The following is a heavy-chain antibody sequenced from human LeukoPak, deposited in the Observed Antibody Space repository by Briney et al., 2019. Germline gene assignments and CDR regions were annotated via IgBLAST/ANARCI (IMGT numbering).Heavy chain of an antibody. Sequence: GGSLRLSCAASRCTFSSYAMSWVRQAPGKGLEWVSAISGSGGSTYYADSVKGRFTISREISKNTLFLQINSMRAEDTAVYYCARDNGSYLFGYWGQGTLVTVSS. CDR1: RCTFSSYA. D-gene: IGHD1-26*01. CDR2: ISGSGGST. CDR3: ARDNGSYLFGY. V-gene: IGHV3-23*01. J-gene: IGHJ4*02.